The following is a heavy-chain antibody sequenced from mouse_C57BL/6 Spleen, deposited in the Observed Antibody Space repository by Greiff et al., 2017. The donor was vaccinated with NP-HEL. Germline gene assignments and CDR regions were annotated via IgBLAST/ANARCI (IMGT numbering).Heavy chain of an antibody. CDR2: ISSGGDYI. V-gene: IGHV5-9-1*02. CDR1: GFTFSSYA. J-gene: IGHJ1*03. D-gene: IGHD2-5*01. CDR3: TRDSNYNWYFDV. Sequence: EVQLVESGEGLVKPGGSLKLSCAASGFTFSSYAMSWVRQTPEKRLEWVAYISSGGDYIYYADTVKGRFTISRDNARNTLYLQMSSLKSEDTAMYYCTRDSNYNWYFDVWGTGTTVTVSS.